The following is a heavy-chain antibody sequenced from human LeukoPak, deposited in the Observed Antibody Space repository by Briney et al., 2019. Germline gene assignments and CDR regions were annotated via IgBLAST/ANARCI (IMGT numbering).Heavy chain of an antibody. Sequence: PGGSLRLSCAASGFTFTSYSMNWVRQAPGKGLEWVSAISGSGGSTYYADSVKGRFTISRDNAKNSLYLQMNSLRAEDTAVYYCATSPGMEVDYWGQGTLVTVSS. CDR1: GFTFTSYS. D-gene: IGHD6-13*01. CDR3: ATSPGMEVDY. J-gene: IGHJ4*02. V-gene: IGHV3-23*01. CDR2: ISGSGGST.